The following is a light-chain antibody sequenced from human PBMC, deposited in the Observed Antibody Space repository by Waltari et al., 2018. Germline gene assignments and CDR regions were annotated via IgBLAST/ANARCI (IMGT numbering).Light chain of an antibody. V-gene: IGKV2-40*01. CDR3: VQAVAFPWT. Sequence: DVVMTQTPLSLPITPGEPASIPCRSSKSLLHSNGNTYLHWYLQKPGQSPQLLIFGGSNRASGVPDRFSGSGSGTDFTLKISRVEAEDVGIYYCVQAVAFPWTFGQGTKVEIK. J-gene: IGKJ1*01. CDR1: KSLLHSNGNTY. CDR2: GGS.